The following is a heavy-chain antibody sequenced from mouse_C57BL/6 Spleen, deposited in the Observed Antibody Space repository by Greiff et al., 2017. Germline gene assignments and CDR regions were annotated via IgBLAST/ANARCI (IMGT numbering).Heavy chain of an antibody. J-gene: IGHJ1*03. D-gene: IGHD1-1*01. CDR1: GYTFTDYN. CDR3: AREGDYYGSRRKDGYFDV. V-gene: IGHV1-22*01. CDR2: INPNNGGT. Sequence: VQLQQSGPELVKPGASVKMSCKASGYTFTDYNMHWVKQSHGKSLEWIGYINPNNGGTSYNQKFKGKATLTVNKSSSTAYMELRSLTSEDSAVYYCAREGDYYGSRRKDGYFDVWGTGTTVTVSS.